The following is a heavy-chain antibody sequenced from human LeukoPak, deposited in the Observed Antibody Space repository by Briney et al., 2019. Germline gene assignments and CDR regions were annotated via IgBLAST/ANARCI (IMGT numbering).Heavy chain of an antibody. D-gene: IGHD2-21*02. J-gene: IGHJ3*02. V-gene: IGHV1-2*02. CDR2: INPNSGGT. CDR1: GYTFTGYY. Sequence: ASVKVSCKASGYTFTGYYMHWVRQAPGQGLEWMGWINPNSGGTNYAQKFQGRVTMTRDTSISTAYMELSRLRSDDTAVYYCAQVAYCGGDCRDAFDIWGQGTMVTVSS. CDR3: AQVAYCGGDCRDAFDI.